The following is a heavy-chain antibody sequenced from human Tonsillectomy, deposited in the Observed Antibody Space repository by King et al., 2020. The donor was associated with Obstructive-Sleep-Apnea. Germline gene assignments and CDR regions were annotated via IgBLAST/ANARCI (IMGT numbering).Heavy chain of an antibody. Sequence: VQLVESGGGLVQPGRSLRLSCTGSGFTFDEYAVSWFRQAPGKGLEWVGFVRSETYGATTDYAASVKGRFTISRDDSESIASLQMNSLKTEDTAVYYCTNNEYRRSSIWGQGTLVTVS. CDR3: TNNEYRRSSI. CDR2: VRSETYGATT. J-gene: IGHJ3*02. V-gene: IGHV3-49*03. D-gene: IGHD6-6*01. CDR1: GFTFDEYA.